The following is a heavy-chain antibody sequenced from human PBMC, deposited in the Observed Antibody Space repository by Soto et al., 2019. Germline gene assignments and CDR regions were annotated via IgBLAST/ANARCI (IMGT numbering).Heavy chain of an antibody. CDR2: IYTSGST. V-gene: IGHV4-4*07. CDR1: GGSISSYY. D-gene: IGHD6-19*01. CDR3: ARDGRSSGWYQVAFDI. J-gene: IGHJ3*02. Sequence: QVQLQESGPGLVKPSETLSLTCTVSGGSISSYYWSWIRQPAGKGLEWIGRIYTSGSTNYNPSLKSRVTMSVDTSKNQCSLKLSSVTAADTAVYYCARDGRSSGWYQVAFDIWGQGTMVTVSS.